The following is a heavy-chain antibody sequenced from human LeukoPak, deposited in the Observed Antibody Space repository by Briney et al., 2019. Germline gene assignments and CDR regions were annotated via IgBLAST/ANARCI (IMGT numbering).Heavy chain of an antibody. CDR1: GGSISSYY. D-gene: IGHD5-12*01. CDR3: ARHRNSGYHSYGLDV. V-gene: IGHV4-4*07. J-gene: IGHJ6*02. Sequence: SETLSLTCTVSGGSISSYYWSWIRQPAGKGLEWIGRIYTSGSTNYNPSLKSRVTISIDTPKNQFSLKLNSVTAADTAVYYCARHRNSGYHSYGLDVWGQGTTVTVSS. CDR2: IYTSGST.